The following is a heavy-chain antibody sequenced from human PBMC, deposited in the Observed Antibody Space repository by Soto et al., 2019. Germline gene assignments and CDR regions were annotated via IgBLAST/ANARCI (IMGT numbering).Heavy chain of an antibody. CDR1: GYSFTNNY. Sequence: ASVKVSCKASGYSFTNNYVSWVRQATGQGLEWMGWMNPGSGDTGYAQKFQGRVTMTRDISTATAYMELSSLRSDDTATYYCARMATFGSLNWFDPWGQGTLVTV. V-gene: IGHV1-8*01. D-gene: IGHD3-16*01. J-gene: IGHJ5*02. CDR2: MNPGSGDT. CDR3: ARMATFGSLNWFDP.